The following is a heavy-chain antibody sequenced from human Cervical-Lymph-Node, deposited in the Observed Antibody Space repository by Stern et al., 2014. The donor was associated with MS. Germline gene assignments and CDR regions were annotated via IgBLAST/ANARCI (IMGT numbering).Heavy chain of an antibody. CDR3: AREGSSGWYEYFQH. J-gene: IGHJ1*01. D-gene: IGHD6-19*01. CDR2: IYTSGST. CDR1: GGSISSGSYY. V-gene: IGHV4-61*02. Sequence: VQLVESGPGLVKPSQTLSLTCTVSGGSISSGSYYWSWIRQPAGKGLEWIGRIYTSGSTNYNPSLKSRVTISVDTSKNQFPLKLSSVTAADTAVYYCAREGSSGWYEYFQHWGQGTLVTVSS.